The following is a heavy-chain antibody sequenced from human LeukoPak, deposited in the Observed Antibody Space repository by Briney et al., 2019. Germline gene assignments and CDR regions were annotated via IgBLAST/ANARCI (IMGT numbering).Heavy chain of an antibody. CDR2: INHSGST. CDR1: GGSFSVYY. Sequence: SETLFLTCAVYGGSFSVYYWSWIRQPPGKGLEWIGEINHSGSTNYNPSLKSRVTISVDTSKNQFSLRLSSVTAADTAVYYCARRPVGRDYYYYYMDVWGQGTTVTVSS. V-gene: IGHV4-34*01. J-gene: IGHJ6*03. D-gene: IGHD6-13*01. CDR3: ARRPVGRDYYYYYMDV.